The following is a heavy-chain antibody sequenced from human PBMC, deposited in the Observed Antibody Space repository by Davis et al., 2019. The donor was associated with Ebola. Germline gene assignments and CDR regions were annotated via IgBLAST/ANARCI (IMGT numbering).Heavy chain of an antibody. CDR2: ISAYNGNT. D-gene: IGHD3-9*01. Sequence: ASVKVSCKASGYTFSSYGISWVRQAPGQGLEWMGWISAYNGNTNYAQKLQGRVTMTTDTSTSTAYMELRSLRSDDTAVYYCARGGIKYYDILTGYYAPDYWGQGTLVTVSS. CDR3: ARGGIKYYDILTGYYAPDY. V-gene: IGHV1-18*01. CDR1: GYTFSSYG. J-gene: IGHJ4*02.